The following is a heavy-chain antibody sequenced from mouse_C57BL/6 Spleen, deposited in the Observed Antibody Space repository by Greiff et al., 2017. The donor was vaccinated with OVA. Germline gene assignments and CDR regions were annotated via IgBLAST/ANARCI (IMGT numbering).Heavy chain of an antibody. V-gene: IGHV1-26*01. D-gene: IGHD3-2*02. J-gene: IGHJ4*01. CDR1: GYTFTDYY. CDR3: ARPAQALVYAMDY. Sequence: VQLKQSGPELVKPGASVKISCKASGYTFTDYYMNWVKQSHGKSLEWIGDINPNNGGISYNQKFKGKATLTVDKSSSTAYMELRILTSEDSAVYYCARPAQALVYAMDYWGQGTSVTVSS. CDR2: INPNNGGI.